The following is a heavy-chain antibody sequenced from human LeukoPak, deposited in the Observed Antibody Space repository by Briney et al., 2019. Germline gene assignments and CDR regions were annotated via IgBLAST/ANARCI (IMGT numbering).Heavy chain of an antibody. D-gene: IGHD6-19*01. Sequence: ASVKVSCKASGYTFTSYDINWVRQATGQGLEWMGWMNTNSGNTGYAHKFQGRVTMTRNTSISTAYMELSSLRSEETAVYYCARVSWQWPGEDNCVQGALVTVSS. J-gene: IGHJ4*02. CDR1: GYTFTSYD. V-gene: IGHV1-8*01. CDR3: ARVSWQWPGEDN. CDR2: MNTNSGNT.